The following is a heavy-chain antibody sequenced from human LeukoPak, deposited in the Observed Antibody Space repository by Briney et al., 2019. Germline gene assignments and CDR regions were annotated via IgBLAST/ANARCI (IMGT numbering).Heavy chain of an antibody. V-gene: IGHV3-43*02. CDR2: ISGDGGST. D-gene: IGHD6-13*01. CDR3: ARVGQLTPYYYYYMDV. CDR1: GFTFDDYA. Sequence: GGSLRLSCAASGFTFDDYAMHWVRQAPGKGLEWVSIISGDGGSTYYADSVKGRFTISRDNSKNSLYLQMNSLRAEDTALYYCARVGQLTPYYYYYMDVWGKGTTVTVSS. J-gene: IGHJ6*03.